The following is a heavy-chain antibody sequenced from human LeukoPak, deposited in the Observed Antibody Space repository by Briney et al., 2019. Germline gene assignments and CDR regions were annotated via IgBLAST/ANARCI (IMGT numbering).Heavy chain of an antibody. CDR2: ISSSGSTI. J-gene: IGHJ4*02. Sequence: KTGGSLRLSCAASGFTFSDYYMSWIRQAPGKGLEWVSYISSSGSTIYYADSVKGRFTISRGNAKNSPYLQMNSLRAEDTAVYYCARGGYSGYDFDYWGQGTLVTVSS. V-gene: IGHV3-11*04. CDR3: ARGGYSGYDFDY. D-gene: IGHD5-12*01. CDR1: GFTFSDYY.